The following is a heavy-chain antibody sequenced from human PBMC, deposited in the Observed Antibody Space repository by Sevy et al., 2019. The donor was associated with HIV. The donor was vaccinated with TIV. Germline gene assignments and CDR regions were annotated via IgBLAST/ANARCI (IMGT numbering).Heavy chain of an antibody. Sequence: ASVKVSCKASGGTFSSYAISWVRQAPGQGLEWMGGIIPIFGTANYAQKFQGRVTITADKSTSTAYMELSSLRSEDTAVYYCARGCSGGSCAYYFDYWGQEPWSPSPQ. CDR2: IIPIFGTA. J-gene: IGHJ4*01. CDR1: GGTFSSYA. D-gene: IGHD2-15*01. CDR3: ARGCSGGSCAYYFDY. V-gene: IGHV1-69*06.